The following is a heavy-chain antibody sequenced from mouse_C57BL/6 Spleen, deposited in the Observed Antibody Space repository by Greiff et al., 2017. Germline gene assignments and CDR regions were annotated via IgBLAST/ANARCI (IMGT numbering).Heavy chain of an antibody. CDR1: GYSFTDYN. V-gene: IGHV1-39*01. J-gene: IGHJ1*03. CDR3: ARNWGVGYFDV. Sequence: VQLKESGPALVKPGASVKISCTASGYSFTDYNMNWVKQSNGKSLEWIGLINPNYGTISYNQQFKGKATLTVDQTSSTANMQLNSLTSEGSAVYYCARNWGVGYFDVWGTGTTGTVAS. CDR2: INPNYGTI. D-gene: IGHD4-1*01.